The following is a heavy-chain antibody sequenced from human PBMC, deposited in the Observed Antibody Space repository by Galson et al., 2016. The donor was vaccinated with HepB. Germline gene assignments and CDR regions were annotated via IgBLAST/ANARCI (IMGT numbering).Heavy chain of an antibody. J-gene: IGHJ6*02. V-gene: IGHV3-20*01. D-gene: IGHD3-10*01. Sequence: SLRLSCAVSGFTFDDYGMTWVRQAPGKGLEWVSGINWSGDSTAYADSVKGRFTMYRDDARNSLYLQMSSLRVEDTALYQCARGLVGSGMDVWGQGTTATVSS. CDR1: GFTFDDYG. CDR3: ARGLVGSGMDV. CDR2: INWSGDST.